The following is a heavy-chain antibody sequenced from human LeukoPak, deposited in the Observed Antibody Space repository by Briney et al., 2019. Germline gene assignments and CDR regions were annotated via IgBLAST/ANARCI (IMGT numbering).Heavy chain of an antibody. CDR1: GGSISSYY. V-gene: IGHV4-59*01. CDR2: IYYSGST. Sequence: SETLSLTCTVSGGSISSYYWSWIRQPPGKGLEWIGYIYYSGSTNYNPSLKSRVTISVDTSKNQFSLKLSSVTAADTAVYYCERVDIAAADYYFDYWGQGTLVTVSS. CDR3: ERVDIAAADYYFDY. D-gene: IGHD6-13*01. J-gene: IGHJ4*02.